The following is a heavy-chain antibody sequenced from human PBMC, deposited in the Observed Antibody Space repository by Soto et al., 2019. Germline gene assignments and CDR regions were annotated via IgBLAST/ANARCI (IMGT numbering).Heavy chain of an antibody. V-gene: IGHV3-30*18. CDR1: GFTFSSYG. CDR3: AKEALEGIQLWLAYFDY. J-gene: IGHJ4*02. CDR2: ISYDGSNK. D-gene: IGHD5-18*01. Sequence: QVQLVESGGGVVQPGRSLRLSCAASGFTFSSYGMHWVRQAPGKGLEWVAVISYDGSNKYYADSVKGRFTISRDNSKNTLYLQMNSLRAEDTAVYYCAKEALEGIQLWLAYFDYWGQGTLVTVSS.